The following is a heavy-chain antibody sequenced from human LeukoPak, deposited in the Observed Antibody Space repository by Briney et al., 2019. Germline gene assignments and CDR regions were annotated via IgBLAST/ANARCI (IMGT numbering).Heavy chain of an antibody. Sequence: GGSLRLSCAASGFTFSSYGMHWVRQAPGKGLEWVAFIRYDGTNKYYADSVKGRFTISRDNSKNTLYLQMNSLRAEDTAVYYCAKDLADFDWLLPFDYWGQGTLVTVSS. D-gene: IGHD3-9*01. V-gene: IGHV3-30*02. CDR1: GFTFSSYG. J-gene: IGHJ4*02. CDR2: IRYDGTNK. CDR3: AKDLADFDWLLPFDY.